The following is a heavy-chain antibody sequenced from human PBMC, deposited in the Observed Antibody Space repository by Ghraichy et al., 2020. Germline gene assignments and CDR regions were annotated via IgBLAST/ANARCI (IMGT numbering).Heavy chain of an antibody. CDR2: IKQDGSKT. J-gene: IGHJ5*02. CDR1: RFTFSYFW. D-gene: IGHD1-26*01. Sequence: GGSLRLSCAASRFTFSYFWMSWVRQAPGKGLEWVANIKQDGSKTYYVDSVKGRFTISRDNAKNSLFLQMNSLRVEDTAVYYCVRGASGWELLGWFDPWGQGTLVTVSS. V-gene: IGHV3-7*05. CDR3: VRGASGWELLGWFDP.